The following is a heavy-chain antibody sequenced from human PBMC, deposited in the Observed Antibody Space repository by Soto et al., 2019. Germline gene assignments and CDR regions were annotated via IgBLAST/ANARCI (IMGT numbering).Heavy chain of an antibody. D-gene: IGHD4-17*01. CDR2: IWYDGSNK. V-gene: IGHV3-33*01. CDR3: ARVDYGVDDGDPRGAFDR. CDR1: GFTFSSYG. Sequence: GGSLRLSCAASGFTFSSYGMHWVRQAPGKGLEWVAVIWYDGSNKYYADSVKGRFTISRDNSKNTLYLQMNSLRAEDTAVYYCARVDYGVDDGDPRGAFDRWGQGTMVTVSS. J-gene: IGHJ3*02.